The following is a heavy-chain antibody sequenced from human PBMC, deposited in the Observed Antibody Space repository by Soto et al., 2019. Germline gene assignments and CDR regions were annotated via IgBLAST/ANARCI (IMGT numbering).Heavy chain of an antibody. CDR1: GYTFTSYG. D-gene: IGHD5-12*01. CDR2: ISAYNGNT. V-gene: IGHV1-18*01. CDR3: ARQSDIVATISWDY. Sequence: QVQLVQSGAEVKKPGASVKVSCKASGYTFTSYGISWVRQAPGQGLEWMGWISAYNGNTNYAQKLQGRVTMTTDTSTSAADRELGSLRSDGTAVYYCARQSDIVATISWDYWGQGTLVTVSS. J-gene: IGHJ4*02.